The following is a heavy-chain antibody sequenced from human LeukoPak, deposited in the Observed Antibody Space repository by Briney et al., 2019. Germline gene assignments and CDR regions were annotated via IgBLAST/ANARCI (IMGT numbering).Heavy chain of an antibody. V-gene: IGHV4-31*03. D-gene: IGHD5-12*01. J-gene: IGHJ4*02. Sequence: SETLSLTCTVSGXSISSGGDYWSWIRQHPGKGLEWIGYIHYSGSTYYNASLKSRVTISVDTSKNQLSLKLSSVTAADTAVYYCARASSYSGYDAYYFEYWGQGTLVTVSS. CDR1: GXSISSGGDY. CDR2: IHYSGST. CDR3: ARASSYSGYDAYYFEY.